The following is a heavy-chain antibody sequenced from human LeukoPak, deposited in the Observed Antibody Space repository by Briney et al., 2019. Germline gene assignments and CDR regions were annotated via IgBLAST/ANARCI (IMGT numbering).Heavy chain of an antibody. CDR2: IYSGGST. D-gene: IGHD1-26*01. V-gene: IGHV3-53*01. CDR1: GFTVSSNY. J-gene: IGHJ4*02. CDR3: ARLGRLGAFGY. Sequence: GGSLRLSCAASGFTVSSNYMSWVRQAPGKGLEWVSVIYSGGSTYYADSVKGRFTIFRDNSKNTLYLQMNSLRAEDTAVYYCARLGRLGAFGYWGQGTLVTVSS.